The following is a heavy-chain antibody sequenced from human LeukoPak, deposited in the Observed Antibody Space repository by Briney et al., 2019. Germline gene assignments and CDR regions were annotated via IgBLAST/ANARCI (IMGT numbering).Heavy chain of an antibody. V-gene: IGHV5-51*01. J-gene: IGHJ5*02. Sequence: GESLKISCKGPGCSFTSYWIGWVRQMPGKGLEWMGIIYPGDSDTRYSPSFQGQVTISADKSISTAYLQWSSLKASDTAMYYCARHPHYYDFWSGYYTSNWFDPWGQGTLVTVSS. CDR3: ARHPHYYDFWSGYYTSNWFDP. CDR2: IYPGDSDT. CDR1: GCSFTSYW. D-gene: IGHD3-3*01.